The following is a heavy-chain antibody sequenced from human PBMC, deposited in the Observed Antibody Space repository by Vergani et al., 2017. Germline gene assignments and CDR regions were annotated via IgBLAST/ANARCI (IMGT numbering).Heavy chain of an antibody. CDR1: GGSFSGYY. J-gene: IGHJ6*02. Sequence: QVQLQQWGAGLLKPSETLSLTCAVYGGSFSGYYWSWIRQPPGKGLEWIGEINHSGSTNYNPSLKSRVTISVDTSKNQFSLKLGSVTAADTAVYYCARRYFGSGRGYYDYGMDVWGQGTTVTVSS. CDR2: INHSGST. CDR3: ARRYFGSGRGYYDYGMDV. V-gene: IGHV4-34*01. D-gene: IGHD3-10*01.